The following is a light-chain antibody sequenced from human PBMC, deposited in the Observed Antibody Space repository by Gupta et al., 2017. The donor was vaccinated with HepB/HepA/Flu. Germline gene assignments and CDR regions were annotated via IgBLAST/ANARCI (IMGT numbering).Light chain of an antibody. J-gene: IGKJ2*01. CDR3: QQYNSSPYT. CDR2: GAS. CDR1: QTVLTSSNNRNY. Sequence: DIVMTQSPDSLAVSPGERATINCTSSQTVLTSSNNRNYLAWYQQKPGQPPKVLIYGASTRATGVPDRFSGSGSGTEFTLTISSLQAEDVAVYYCQQYNSSPYTFGQGTKLEIK. V-gene: IGKV4-1*01.